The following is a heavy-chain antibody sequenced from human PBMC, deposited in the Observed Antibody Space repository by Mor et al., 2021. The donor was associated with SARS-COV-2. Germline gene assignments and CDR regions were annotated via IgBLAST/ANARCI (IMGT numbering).Heavy chain of an antibody. Sequence: ILYVYAIHWVRQVSGKSLEWVSVISWDGVNTSYTDSVKGRFTVSRDNSNNSVYLQMSGLRDGDTALYYCVKALGGSPDGYFGMDV. J-gene: IGHJ6*01. D-gene: IGHD2-15*01. V-gene: IGHV3-43D*04. CDR2: ISWDGVNT. CDR3: VKALGGSPDGYFGMDV. CDR1: ILYVYA.